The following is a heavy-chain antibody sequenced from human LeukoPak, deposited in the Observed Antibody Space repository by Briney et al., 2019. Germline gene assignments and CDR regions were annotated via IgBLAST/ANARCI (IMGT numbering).Heavy chain of an antibody. J-gene: IGHJ1*01. Sequence: SVKVSCKASGGTFSRYAISWVRQAPGQGLEWMGGIIPIFGTANYAQKFQGRVTITADESTSTAYMELSSLRSEDTAVFYCARVIQLPNEYFQHWGQGTLVTVSS. CDR1: GGTFSRYA. V-gene: IGHV1-69*13. CDR2: IIPIFGTA. D-gene: IGHD2-2*01. CDR3: ARVIQLPNEYFQH.